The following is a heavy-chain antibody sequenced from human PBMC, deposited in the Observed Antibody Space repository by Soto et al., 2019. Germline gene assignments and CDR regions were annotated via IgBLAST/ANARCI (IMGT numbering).Heavy chain of an antibody. CDR2: INGYNDNT. D-gene: IGHD2-21*02. V-gene: IGHV1-18*01. CDR1: GYSFTSYG. J-gene: IGHJ5*02. CDR3: ARGGDVVLVTAPLDH. Sequence: ASVKVSCKASGYSFTSYGISWVRQAPGQGLEWMGWINGYNDNTNYAQKLQGRVTMTTDTSTSTAYMELRSLRSDDTAVYYCARGGDVVLVTAPLDHWGQGTLVTVSS.